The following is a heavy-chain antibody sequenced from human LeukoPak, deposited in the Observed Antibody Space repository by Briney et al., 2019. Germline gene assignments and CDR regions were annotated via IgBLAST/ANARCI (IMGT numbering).Heavy chain of an antibody. D-gene: IGHD1-26*01. J-gene: IGHJ3*02. CDR2: IYPGDSDT. CDR3: ARRGSSGSYYWSAFDI. CDR1: EYSFTSYW. V-gene: IGHV5-51*01. Sequence: GESLKISCKGSEYSFTSYWIGWVRQMPGKGLEWMGIIYPGDSDTRYSPSFQGQVTISADKSISTAYLQWSSLKASDTAMYYCARRGSSGSYYWSAFDIWGQGTMVTVSS.